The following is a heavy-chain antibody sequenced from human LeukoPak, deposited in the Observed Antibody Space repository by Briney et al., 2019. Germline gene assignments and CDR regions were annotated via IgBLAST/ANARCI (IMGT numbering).Heavy chain of an antibody. Sequence: GGSLRLSCAASGFTFSGYWMHWVRQAPGKGLVWVSRINSDGYSITYADSVKGRFTISRDNSKNTLYLQMSSLRADDTAVYYCAKKLGMSVAGSPFFFDYWGQGTLVTVSS. V-gene: IGHV3-74*03. D-gene: IGHD6-19*01. CDR1: GFTFSGYW. CDR2: INSDGYSI. CDR3: AKKLGMSVAGSPFFFDY. J-gene: IGHJ4*02.